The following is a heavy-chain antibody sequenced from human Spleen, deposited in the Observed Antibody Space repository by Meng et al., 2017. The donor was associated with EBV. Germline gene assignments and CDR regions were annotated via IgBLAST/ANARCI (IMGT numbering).Heavy chain of an antibody. J-gene: IGHJ4*02. D-gene: IGHD5-12*01. CDR2: SNHSGST. CDR3: ASAPPGLPHDS. CDR1: GGSVSGFY. Sequence: GQLQQWGAGLLKPSEPLSLTCAVYGGSVSGFYWIWIRQSPEKGLEWIGESNHSGSTNYNPSLKSRVTISVDTSKNQFSLNLISVTAADTAVYYCASAPPGLPHDSWGQGTLVTVSS. V-gene: IGHV4-34*01.